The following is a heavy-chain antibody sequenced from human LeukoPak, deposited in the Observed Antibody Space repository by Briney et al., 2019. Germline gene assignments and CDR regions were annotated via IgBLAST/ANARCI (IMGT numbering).Heavy chain of an antibody. CDR3: ARGRYCSSTSCFTTYNWFDP. D-gene: IGHD2-2*02. Sequence: SETLSLTCTVSGGSLSSYYWSWIRQPPGKGLVWIGEINHSGSTNYIPSLKSRVTISVNSSKNQFFLKLSSVTAADTAVYYCARGRYCSSTSCFTTYNWFDPWGQGTLVTVSS. V-gene: IGHV4-34*01. J-gene: IGHJ5*02. CDR1: GGSLSSYY. CDR2: INHSGST.